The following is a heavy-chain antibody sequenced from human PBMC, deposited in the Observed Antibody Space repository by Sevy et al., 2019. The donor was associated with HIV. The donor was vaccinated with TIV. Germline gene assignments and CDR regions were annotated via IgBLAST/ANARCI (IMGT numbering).Heavy chain of an antibody. J-gene: IGHJ4*02. D-gene: IGHD3-3*01. CDR3: ARVARFLEWLFRDSTPPHYFDY. V-gene: IGHV4-38-2*02. CDR1: GYSISSGYY. CDR2: LYHSGST. Sequence: SETLSLTCTVSGYSISSGYYWGWIRQPPGKGLEWIGSLYHSGSTYYNPSLQSRVTISVDTSKNQFSLKLSPVTAADTAVYFCARVARFLEWLFRDSTPPHYFDYWGQGTQVTVSS.